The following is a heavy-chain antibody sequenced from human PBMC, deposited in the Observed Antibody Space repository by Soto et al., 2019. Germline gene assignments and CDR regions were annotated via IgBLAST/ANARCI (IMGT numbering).Heavy chain of an antibody. Sequence: SETLSLTCVISGDSVSSNGACWNWIRQSPSRGLQWLGRIYYRSKWFHDYAASVESRMAINPDTSRNQFSLQLNYVTPEDTAVYYCARVHCSAGTCLDGLDFWGQGTTVTVSS. D-gene: IGHD2-15*01. J-gene: IGHJ6*02. CDR3: ARVHCSAGTCLDGLDF. V-gene: IGHV6-1*01. CDR1: GDSVSSNGAC. CDR2: IYYRSKWFH.